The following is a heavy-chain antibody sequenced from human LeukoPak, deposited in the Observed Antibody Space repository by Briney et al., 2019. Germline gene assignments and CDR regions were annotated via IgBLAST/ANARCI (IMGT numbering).Heavy chain of an antibody. J-gene: IGHJ4*02. D-gene: IGHD3-22*01. V-gene: IGHV5-10-1*01. CDR3: ARPREEGSSGNYYFDY. CDR2: IDPSDSYT. CDR1: GYSVTSYC. Sequence: RGESLKISCKGSGYSVTSYCISWVRQMPGKGLEWMGRIDPSDSYTNYSPSFQGHVTISADKSISTAYLQWSSLKASDTAMYYCARPREEGSSGNYYFDYWGQGTLVTVSS.